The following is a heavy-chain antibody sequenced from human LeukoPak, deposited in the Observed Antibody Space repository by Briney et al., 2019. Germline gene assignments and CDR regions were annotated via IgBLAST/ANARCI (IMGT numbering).Heavy chain of an antibody. Sequence: TSETLSLTCTVSGGSISPYYWSFIRQPAGKGLEWIGRISTSGSSKYNPSLESRVTMSVDTSKNQFSLKVTSVTAADTAMYYCARDRVGWHYFDYWGQGTLLTVSS. CDR3: ARDRVGWHYFDY. CDR1: GGSISPYY. V-gene: IGHV4-4*07. J-gene: IGHJ4*02. D-gene: IGHD5/OR15-5a*01. CDR2: ISTSGSS.